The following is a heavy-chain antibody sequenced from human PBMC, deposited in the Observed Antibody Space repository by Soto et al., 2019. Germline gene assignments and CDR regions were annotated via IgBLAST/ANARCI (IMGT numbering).Heavy chain of an antibody. D-gene: IGHD3-22*01. CDR2: ISYDGSNK. CDR1: GFTFSSYA. J-gene: IGHJ6*02. Sequence: PGGSLRLSCAASGFTFSSYAMHWVRQAPGKGLEWVAVISYDGSNKYYADYVKGRFTISRDNSKNTLYLQMNSLRAEDTAVYYCARVMHLSTYYYDSSGYYDPYYYYYGMDVWGQGTTVTVSS. V-gene: IGHV3-30-3*01. CDR3: ARVMHLSTYYYDSSGYYDPYYYYYGMDV.